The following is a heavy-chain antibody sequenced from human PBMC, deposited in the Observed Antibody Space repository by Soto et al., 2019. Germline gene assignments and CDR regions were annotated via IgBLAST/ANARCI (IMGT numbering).Heavy chain of an antibody. CDR3: ASRPFYYYGLDV. J-gene: IGHJ6*02. CDR2: VYHTGNA. CDR1: GGSITTAGYS. V-gene: IGHV4-30-2*01. Sequence: SETLSLTCTVSGGSITTAGYSWSWIQQPPGKALEWIGYVYHTGNAYPKPSLKSRVTISLDRSKNQFSLKMTSVTAADTALYYCASRPFYYYGLDVWGQGTTVTVSS.